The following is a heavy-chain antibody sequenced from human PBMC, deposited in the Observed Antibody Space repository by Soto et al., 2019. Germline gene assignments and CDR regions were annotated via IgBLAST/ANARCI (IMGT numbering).Heavy chain of an antibody. J-gene: IGHJ3*02. V-gene: IGHV1-69*13. CDR2: IIPIFGTA. CDR3: ARAKEGTVVRDGAFDI. CDR1: SGTFSSYS. Sequence: ASVQVSCKASSGTFSSYSISWVRQPAGEGLEWVGGIIPIFGTANYAQKLKGRVTITADESTSTAYMQLSSLRSEDMAVYYCARAKEGTVVRDGAFDIWGQGTMVTVSS. D-gene: IGHD2-21*01.